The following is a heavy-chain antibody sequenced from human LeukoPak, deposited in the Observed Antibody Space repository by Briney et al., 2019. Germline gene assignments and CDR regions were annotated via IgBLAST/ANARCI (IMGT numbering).Heavy chain of an antibody. CDR2: IKSKTDVGTR. CDR1: GFTFSDAW. Sequence: PGGSLTLSCAASGFTFSDAWMSWVRQAPGKGLEWVGRIKSKTDVGTRDFAALVKGRFIISRDGSKNTVYLQMASLKTEDTAVYYCAAGTGRSDFDYWGQGTLVTVSS. D-gene: IGHD3/OR15-3a*01. V-gene: IGHV3-15*01. J-gene: IGHJ4*02. CDR3: AAGTGRSDFDY.